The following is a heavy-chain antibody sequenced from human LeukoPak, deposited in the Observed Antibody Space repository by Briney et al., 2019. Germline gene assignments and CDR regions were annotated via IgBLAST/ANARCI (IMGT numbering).Heavy chain of an antibody. CDR3: AKDLQNYYDSSGFDY. CDR1: GFTFSSYA. D-gene: IGHD3-22*01. J-gene: IGHJ4*02. Sequence: GGSLRLSCAASGFTFSSYAMSRVRQAPGKGLEWVSAISGSGGSTYYADSVKGRFTISRDNSKNALYLQMNSLRAEDTAVYYCAKDLQNYYDSSGFDYWGQGTLVTVSS. CDR2: ISGSGGST. V-gene: IGHV3-23*01.